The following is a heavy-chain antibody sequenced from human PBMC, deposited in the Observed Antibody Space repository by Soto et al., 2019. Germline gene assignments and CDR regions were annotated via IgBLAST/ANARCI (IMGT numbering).Heavy chain of an antibody. CDR2: ISAYNGNT. CDR1: GYTFTSYG. J-gene: IGHJ4*02. Sequence: ASVKVSCKASGYTFTSYGISWVRQAPGQGLEWMGWISAYNGNTNYAQKLQGRVTMTTDTSTSTAYMELRSLRSDDTAVYYRARDPFPYYYGSGSPYYFDYWGQGTLVTVSS. V-gene: IGHV1-18*01. CDR3: ARDPFPYYYGSGSPYYFDY. D-gene: IGHD3-10*01.